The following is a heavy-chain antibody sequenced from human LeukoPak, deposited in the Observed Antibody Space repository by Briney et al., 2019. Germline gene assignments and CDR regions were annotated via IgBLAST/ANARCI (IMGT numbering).Heavy chain of an antibody. CDR3: ATPRSSGWYIGD. V-gene: IGHV1-2*02. CDR1: GYTFSDYY. D-gene: IGHD6-19*01. Sequence: GASVKVSCKASGYTFSDYYMHWVRQSRAQGREWMRWINPYSGGTKYAEMSQGRVTMTRDTSMTRAYRELRSLRSDDTAMYYCATPRSSGWYIGDRGQGTLVTVSS. J-gene: IGHJ4*02. CDR2: INPYSGGT.